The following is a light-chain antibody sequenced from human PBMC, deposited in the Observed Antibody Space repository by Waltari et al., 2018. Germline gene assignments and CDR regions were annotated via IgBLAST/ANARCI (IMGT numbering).Light chain of an antibody. CDR1: QGISSR. Sequence: DIQMTQSPSSVSASVGDRVTLTCRASQGISSRLAWYQQTPGKAPKLLIYDASSLHSGVPSRFSGSGSETEFTLTISSLQPEDFATYYCQQVDSFPRTFGQGTKVEVK. CDR2: DAS. J-gene: IGKJ1*01. CDR3: QQVDSFPRT. V-gene: IGKV1-12*01.